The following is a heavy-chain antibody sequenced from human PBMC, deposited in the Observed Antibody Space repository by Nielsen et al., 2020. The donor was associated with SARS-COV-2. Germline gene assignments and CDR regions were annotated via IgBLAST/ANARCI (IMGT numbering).Heavy chain of an antibody. CDR3: AKEIVV. D-gene: IGHD3-22*01. V-gene: IGHV3-9*01. CDR2: ISWNSGSI. J-gene: IGHJ4*02. CDR1: GFTFDDYA. Sequence: SLKISCAASGFTFDDYAMHWVRQAPGKGLEWVSGISWNSGSIGYADSVKGRFTTSRDNAKNSLYLQMNSLRAEDTALYYCAKEIVVWGQGTLVTVSS.